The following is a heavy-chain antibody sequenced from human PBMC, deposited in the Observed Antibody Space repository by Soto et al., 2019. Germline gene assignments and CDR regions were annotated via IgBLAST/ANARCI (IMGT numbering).Heavy chain of an antibody. CDR3: ARHVYDPPLPLNWFDP. CDR2: IYYSGST. V-gene: IGHV4-39*01. J-gene: IGHJ5*02. D-gene: IGHD3-3*01. Sequence: KTSETLSLTCTFSCGSIISSSYYWGWIRQPPGKGLEWIGSIYYSGSTYYNPSLKSRVTISVDTSKNQFSLKLSPVTAADTAVYYCARHVYDPPLPLNWFDPWGQGTLVTVSS. CDR1: CGSIISSSYY.